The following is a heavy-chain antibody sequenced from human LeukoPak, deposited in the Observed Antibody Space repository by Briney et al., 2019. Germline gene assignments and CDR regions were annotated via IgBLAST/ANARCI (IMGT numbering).Heavy chain of an antibody. CDR2: ISYDGSNK. D-gene: IGHD3-10*01. Sequence: PGGSLRLSCAASGFTFSSYSMNWVRQAPGKGLEGVAVISYDGSNKYYADSVKGRFTIYRDNSKNTLYLQMNSLRAEDTAVYYCASLLFITMVRGVIKPHVPYYFDYWGQGTLVTVSS. CDR1: GFTFSSYS. V-gene: IGHV3-30*03. J-gene: IGHJ4*02. CDR3: ASLLFITMVRGVIKPHVPYYFDY.